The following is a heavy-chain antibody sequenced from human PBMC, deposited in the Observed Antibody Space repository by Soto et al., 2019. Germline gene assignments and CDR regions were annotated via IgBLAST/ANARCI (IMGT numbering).Heavy chain of an antibody. J-gene: IGHJ4*02. D-gene: IGHD6-19*01. CDR2: IIPIFGTA. CDR3: ARADSSGWFYFDY. V-gene: IGHV1-69*14. CDR1: GGTFSTSA. Sequence: QVQLVQSGAEVKKPGSSVKVSCKASGGTFSTSAINWVRQAPGQGLEWMGGIIPIFGTASYTQKFQGRVTITADKSTSTDYMELSSLRSEDTAVYYCARADSSGWFYFDYWGQGTLVIVSS.